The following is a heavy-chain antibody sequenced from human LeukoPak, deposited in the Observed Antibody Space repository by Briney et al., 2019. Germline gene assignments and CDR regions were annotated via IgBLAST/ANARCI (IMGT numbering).Heavy chain of an antibody. CDR2: ISSGGST. V-gene: IGHV3-66*01. CDR3: ARDRWLGSYYFDY. J-gene: IGHJ4*02. Sequence: GGSRRPAWAPSGFTVGSNYIGWDRHAQGNGLEWVTVISSGGSTYYGGAVKGRFTTSRDNSKNTLYLQMNSLRAEDTAVYYCARDRWLGSYYFDYWGQGTLVTVSS. CDR1: GFTVGSNY. D-gene: IGHD3-10*01.